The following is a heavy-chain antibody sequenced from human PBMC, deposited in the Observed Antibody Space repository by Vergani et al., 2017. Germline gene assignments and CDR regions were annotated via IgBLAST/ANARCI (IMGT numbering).Heavy chain of an antibody. D-gene: IGHD4-17*01. V-gene: IGHV4-61*02. CDR1: GGSITSSSYY. CDR2: IYSSGNT. J-gene: IGHJ4*02. CDR3: ARSSMGLTTFDS. Sequence: QLHLQESGPGLVKPSETLSLTCTVSGGSITSSSYYWSWIRQPAGKGLEGLEWLGRIYSSGNTNYNPSLKSRVTMSIDTSKNQFSLKLISVTAADTAVYYCARSSMGLTTFDSWGQGILVTVSS.